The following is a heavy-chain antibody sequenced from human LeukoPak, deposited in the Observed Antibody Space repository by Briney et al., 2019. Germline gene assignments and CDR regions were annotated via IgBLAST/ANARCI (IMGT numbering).Heavy chain of an antibody. CDR3: WYSTSWGIDY. CDR1: GLTFSNAW. D-gene: IGHD6-13*01. CDR2: IKRNTDGGTT. Sequence: GGSLRLSCAASGLTFSNAWMGWGRQAPGKVLEWVGRIKRNTDGGTTDYAARVKGRVTISRDGSKNTLYLQMNSRGGEETAVYYCWYSTSWGIDYWGQGNLATVSS. V-gene: IGHV3-15*01. J-gene: IGHJ4*02.